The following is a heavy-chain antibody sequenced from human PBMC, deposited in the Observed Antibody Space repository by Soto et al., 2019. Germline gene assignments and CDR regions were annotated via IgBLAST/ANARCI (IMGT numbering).Heavy chain of an antibody. V-gene: IGHV3-33*01. CDR2: IWYDGSNK. D-gene: IGHD3-3*01. Sequence: QVQLVESGGGVVQPGRSLRLSCAASGFTFSSYGMHWVRQAPGKGLEWVAVIWYDGSNKYYADSVKGRFTISRDNSKNTLNLQMNSLRAEDTAVYYCAREGYYDFWSGYLDWGQGTLVTVSS. CDR3: AREGYYDFWSGYLD. CDR1: GFTFSSYG. J-gene: IGHJ4*02.